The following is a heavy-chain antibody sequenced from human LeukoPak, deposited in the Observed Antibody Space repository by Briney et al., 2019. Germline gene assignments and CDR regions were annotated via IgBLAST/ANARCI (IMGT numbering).Heavy chain of an antibody. CDR1: GGTFSSYA. J-gene: IGHJ6*03. V-gene: IGHV1-69*05. Sequence: SVKVSCKASGGTFSSYALSWVRQAPGQGLEWMGGIIPIFGTANYVQKFQGRVTITTDESTSTAYMELNSLRSEDTAIYYCAIENTAMLGVDYYYYYMDVWGKGTTVTVSS. D-gene: IGHD5-18*01. CDR2: IIPIFGTA. CDR3: AIENTAMLGVDYYYYYMDV.